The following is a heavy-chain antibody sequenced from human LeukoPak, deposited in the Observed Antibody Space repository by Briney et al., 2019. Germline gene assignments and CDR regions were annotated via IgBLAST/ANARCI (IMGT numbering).Heavy chain of an antibody. J-gene: IGHJ6*02. CDR2: MNPNSGNT. Sequence: GASVKVSCKASGYTFTSYDINWVRQATGQGLEWMGWMNPNSGNTGYAQKFQGRVTMTRNTSISTAYMELSSLRSEDTAVYYCASSLAGDPYYYYYGMDVWSQGTTVTVSS. V-gene: IGHV1-8*01. D-gene: IGHD6-19*01. CDR1: GYTFTSYD. CDR3: ASSLAGDPYYYYYGMDV.